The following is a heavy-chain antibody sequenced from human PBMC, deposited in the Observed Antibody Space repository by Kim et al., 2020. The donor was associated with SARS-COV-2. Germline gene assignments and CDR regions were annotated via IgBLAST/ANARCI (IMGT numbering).Heavy chain of an antibody. CDR2: ISYSGNP. Sequence: SETLSLTCSVSGGSIRSGGKFWTWIRQHPAKGLEWIGYISYSGNPHYSPSLRSRVSISLQTSENQFSLELPSVTAADTAVYYCARGQPLDYWGQGILVTV. J-gene: IGHJ4*02. CDR3: ARGQPLDY. V-gene: IGHV4-31*03. D-gene: IGHD2-2*01. CDR1: GGSIRSGGKF.